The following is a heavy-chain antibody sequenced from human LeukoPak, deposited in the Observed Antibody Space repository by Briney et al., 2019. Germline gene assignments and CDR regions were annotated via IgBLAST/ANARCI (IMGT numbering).Heavy chain of an antibody. V-gene: IGHV4-59*01. Sequence: SETLSLTCTVSGGSISHYYWSWIRQPPGKGLEWIGYIYYSGSTNYNPSLKSRVTISVDTSKNQFSLKLSSVTAADTAVYYCARATAAGSWFDPWGQGTLVTVSS. CDR1: GGSISHYY. J-gene: IGHJ5*02. CDR2: IYYSGST. D-gene: IGHD6-13*01. CDR3: ARATAAGSWFDP.